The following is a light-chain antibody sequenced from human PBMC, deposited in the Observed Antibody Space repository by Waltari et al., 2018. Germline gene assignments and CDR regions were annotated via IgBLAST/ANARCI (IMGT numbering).Light chain of an antibody. CDR1: SSDIGLNNY. J-gene: IGLJ1*01. V-gene: IGLV2-8*01. CDR3: TSNAGTTGV. Sequence: QSALTQPPSASGSPGQSVTISCTGTSSDIGLNNYVSWYQQHPGKAPKLIIYEFSNRPSGVPVRFSGSKSGNTASLTVSGLQPEDEAGYYCTSNAGTTGVFGSGTKVTVL. CDR2: EFS.